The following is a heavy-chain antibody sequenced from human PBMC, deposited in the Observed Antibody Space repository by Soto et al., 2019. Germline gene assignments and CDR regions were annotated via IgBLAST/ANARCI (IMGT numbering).Heavy chain of an antibody. Sequence: ASVKVSCKASGYTFTGYYMHWVRQAPGQGLEWMGWINPNSGGTNYAQKFQGWVTMTRDTSISTAYMELSRLRSDDTAVYYCARDEYSSGGYRNDYYYGMDVWGQGTTVTVSS. CDR2: INPNSGGT. CDR1: GYTFTGYY. J-gene: IGHJ6*02. D-gene: IGHD6-19*01. CDR3: ARDEYSSGGYRNDYYYGMDV. V-gene: IGHV1-2*04.